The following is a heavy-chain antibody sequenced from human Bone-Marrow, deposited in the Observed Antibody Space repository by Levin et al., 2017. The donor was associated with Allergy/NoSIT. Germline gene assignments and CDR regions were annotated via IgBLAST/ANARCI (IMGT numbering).Heavy chain of an antibody. CDR3: ARGWRISLLRGEIINWFDP. D-gene: IGHD3-10*01. CDR2: IFHSGSA. Sequence: PSETLSLTCAVSGASMSSGGYSWSWLRQPPGKGLEWIGHIFHSGSAYYNPALKSRVTISVDRSKNQFSLRLTSVTAADTAVYYWARGWRISLLRGEIINWFDPWGRGTLVIVSS. J-gene: IGHJ5*02. V-gene: IGHV4-30-2*01. CDR1: GASMSSGGYS.